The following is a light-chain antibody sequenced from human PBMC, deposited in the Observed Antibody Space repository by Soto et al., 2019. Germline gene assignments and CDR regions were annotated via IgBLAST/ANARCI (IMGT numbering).Light chain of an antibody. V-gene: IGKV3-11*01. CDR2: DVS. J-gene: IGKJ4*01. CDR1: QSVSSF. Sequence: EIVLTQSPATLSLSPGERATLSCRASQSVSSFLAWYQQRPGQPPRLLIYDVSNRATGSPTRFSGSGSGTDCTLTIISLETEDFAVYYCQQRINWPLTFGGGTKVEIK. CDR3: QQRINWPLT.